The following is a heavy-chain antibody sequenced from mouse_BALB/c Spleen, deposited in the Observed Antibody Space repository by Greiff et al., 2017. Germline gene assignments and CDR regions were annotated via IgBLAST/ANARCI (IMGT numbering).Heavy chain of an antibody. Sequence: EVKVVESGGGLVQPGGSLKLSCAASGFTFSSYGMSWVRQTPDKRLELVATINSNGGSTYYPDSVKGRFTISRDNAKNTLYLQMSSLKSEDTAMYYWAKDPAIYYGNYFDYWGQGTTLTVSS. J-gene: IGHJ2*01. CDR2: INSNGGST. CDR3: AKDPAIYYGNYFDY. V-gene: IGHV5-6-3*01. D-gene: IGHD2-1*01. CDR1: GFTFSSYG.